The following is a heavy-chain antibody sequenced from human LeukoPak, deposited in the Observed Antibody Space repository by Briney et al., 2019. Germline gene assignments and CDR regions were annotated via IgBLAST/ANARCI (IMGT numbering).Heavy chain of an antibody. J-gene: IGHJ5*02. D-gene: IGHD3-3*01. V-gene: IGHV4-4*09. CDR1: GGSISSYY. Sequence: PSETLSLTCTVSGGSISSYYWSWIRQPPGKGLEWIGYIYTSGSTNYNPSLKSRVTISVDTSKNQFSLKLSSVTAADTAVYYFGRTYYDFWSGPNWFDPWGQGPLVTVSS. CDR2: IYTSGST. CDR3: GRTYYDFWSGPNWFDP.